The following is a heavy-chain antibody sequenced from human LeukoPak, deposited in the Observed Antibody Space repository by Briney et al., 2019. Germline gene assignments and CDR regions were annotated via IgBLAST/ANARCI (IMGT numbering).Heavy chain of an antibody. Sequence: SETLSLTCAVYGGSFSDYYWSWIRQPPGKGLEWIGEINHSGSTNYNPSLRGRVTISVDTSKSQFSLKLTSVTAADATVYYCARGRFVEWYSSSWGFDYWGQGTLVTVSS. CDR1: GGSFSDYY. CDR3: ARGRFVEWYSSSWGFDY. J-gene: IGHJ4*02. V-gene: IGHV4-34*01. D-gene: IGHD6-13*01. CDR2: INHSGST.